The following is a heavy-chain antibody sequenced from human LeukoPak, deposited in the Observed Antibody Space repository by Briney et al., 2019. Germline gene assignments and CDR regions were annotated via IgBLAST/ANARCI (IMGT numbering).Heavy chain of an antibody. J-gene: IGHJ4*02. D-gene: IGHD1-1*01. Sequence: ASVKVSCKASGYTFSNYYIHWVRQAPGQGLGWMGIINPGGGSATYAQKFQGRVTMTSDTSTSTVYMDLMSLRSEDTAVHYCARDSGFGYFDFWGQGTLSPSPQ. CDR2: INPGGGSA. CDR3: ARDSGFGYFDF. V-gene: IGHV1-46*01. CDR1: GYTFSNYY.